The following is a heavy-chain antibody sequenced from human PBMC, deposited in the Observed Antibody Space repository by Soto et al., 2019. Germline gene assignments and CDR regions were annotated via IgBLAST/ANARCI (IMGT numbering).Heavy chain of an antibody. Sequence: QVQLVQSAAEAKKPGSSVKVSCKASGGTFSSFAISWVRQAPGQGLEWRGGIIPIFGTANYAQKFKGRVTITADESTSTAYMELSSLRSEDTAVYYCASGITMVRGTTPLFDYWGQGPLVTASS. CDR2: IIPIFGTA. V-gene: IGHV1-69*01. J-gene: IGHJ4*02. CDR3: ASGITMVRGTTPLFDY. CDR1: GGTFSSFA. D-gene: IGHD3-10*01.